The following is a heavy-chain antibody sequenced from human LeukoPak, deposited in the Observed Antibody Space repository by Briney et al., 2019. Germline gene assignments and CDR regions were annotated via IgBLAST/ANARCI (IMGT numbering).Heavy chain of an antibody. CDR3: ARSDSYTWFDP. V-gene: IGHV1-2*02. CDR1: GYTFTDYY. CDR2: ITPDSGGT. D-gene: IGHD2-15*01. J-gene: IGHJ5*02. Sequence: ASVQVSCKASGYTFTDYYIHWMRQAPGQGLEWMGWITPDSGGTSYAQKFQGRVTMTRDTSISTVYVELSRLTSDDTAVYSCARSDSYTWFDPWGQGTLVTVSS.